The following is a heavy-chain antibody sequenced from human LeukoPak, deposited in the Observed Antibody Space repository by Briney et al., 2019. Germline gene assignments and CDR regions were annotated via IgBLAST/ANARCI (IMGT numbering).Heavy chain of an antibody. Sequence: PSQTLSLTCTVSADSLSSGGHYWAWIRQFPGKGLESIGFIHHSGRSRHNPSLKDRVAISVDTSRKQFALKLSSVTAADTAMYFCARGGNRFGGFYFDYWGQGIQVIVSS. CDR3: ARGGNRFGGFYFDY. CDR1: ADSLSSGGHY. CDR2: IHHSGRS. V-gene: IGHV4-31*03. J-gene: IGHJ4*02. D-gene: IGHD3-10*01.